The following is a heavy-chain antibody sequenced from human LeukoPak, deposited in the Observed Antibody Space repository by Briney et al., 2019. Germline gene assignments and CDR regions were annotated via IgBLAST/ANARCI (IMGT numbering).Heavy chain of an antibody. J-gene: IGHJ3*01. V-gene: IGHV4-34*01. CDR2: INHSGST. Sequence: ETLSLTCTGSWGSIQKYYWGRVRQPPGKGLEWIGEINHSGSTNYNPSLKSRVTIFVDTSKNQFSLKLSSVTAADTAVYYCARAELRYSGTVYDHNSYDVWGQGTMVTVSS. CDR1: WGSIQKYY. D-gene: IGHD1-26*01. CDR3: ARAELRYSGTVYDHNSYDV.